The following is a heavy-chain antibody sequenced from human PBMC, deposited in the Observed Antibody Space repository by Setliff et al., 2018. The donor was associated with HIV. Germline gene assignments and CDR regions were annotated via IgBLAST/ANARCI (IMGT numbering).Heavy chain of an antibody. CDR1: GGSIRTYY. Sequence: SETLSLTCTVSGGSIRTYYWSWIRQPPGKGLEWIGYIFYSVNTNYNPSLKGRVTISVDTSKNQFSLKLSSVTAADTAVYYCARYWQQLGAYAFDIWGQGTMVTVSS. D-gene: IGHD6-13*01. CDR2: IFYSVNT. CDR3: ARYWQQLGAYAFDI. V-gene: IGHV4-59*08. J-gene: IGHJ3*02.